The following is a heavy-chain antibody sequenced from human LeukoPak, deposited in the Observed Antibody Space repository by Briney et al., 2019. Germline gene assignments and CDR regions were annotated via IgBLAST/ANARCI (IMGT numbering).Heavy chain of an antibody. CDR3: AKGIAAAGTGNY. CDR2: ISYEGSNK. Sequence: GGSLRLSCAASGFTFSSYGMHWVRQAPGKGLEWVAVISYEGSNKYYADSVKGRFTISRDNSKNTLYLQMNSLRAEDTAVYYCAKGIAAAGTGNYWGQGTLVTVSS. D-gene: IGHD6-13*01. CDR1: GFTFSSYG. V-gene: IGHV3-30*18. J-gene: IGHJ4*02.